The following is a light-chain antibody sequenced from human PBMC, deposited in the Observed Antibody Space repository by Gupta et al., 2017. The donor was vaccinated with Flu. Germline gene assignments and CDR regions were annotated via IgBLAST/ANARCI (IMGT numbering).Light chain of an antibody. CDR1: QTVSNSW. CDR3: QKDGSSSWT. Sequence: VLTQSPGTLSLSPGERATLSCRASQTVSNSWLAWHQQKPGQAPRLLIYGASSRATGIPDRFSGSGSGTDFTLTISRLELEDFAVYYCQKDGSSSWTFGQGTKVEIK. J-gene: IGKJ1*01. V-gene: IGKV3-20*01. CDR2: GAS.